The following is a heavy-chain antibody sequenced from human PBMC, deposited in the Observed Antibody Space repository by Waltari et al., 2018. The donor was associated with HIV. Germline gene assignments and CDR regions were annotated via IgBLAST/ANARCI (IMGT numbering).Heavy chain of an antibody. J-gene: IGHJ4*02. CDR1: GFTFTRHW. CDR3: ATSSSADAH. V-gene: IGHV3-7*03. D-gene: IGHD2-2*01. CDR2: IKYDGTER. Sequence: EEQLVEFGGGLVQPGEYLRLSCVASGFTFTRHWMRWFRQAPGKGLEWVASIKYDGTERKYADSVKGRFTISRDNAKTSLFLEMHNLRVEDTGIYSWATSSSADAHWGQGTLVTVSS.